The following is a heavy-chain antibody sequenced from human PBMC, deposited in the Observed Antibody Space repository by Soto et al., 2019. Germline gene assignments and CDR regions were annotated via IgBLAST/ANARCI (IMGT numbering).Heavy chain of an antibody. CDR3: ARLGTIFGVVKYYYYYYGMDV. V-gene: IGHV4-34*01. CDR2: INHSGST. Sequence: XESLSLACAVYGGSFSGYYWSWIRQPPGKGLEWIGEINHSGSTNYNPSLKSRVTISVDTSKNQFSLKLSSVTAADTAVYYCARLGTIFGVVKYYYYYYGMDVWGKGTTVTVSS. J-gene: IGHJ6*04. CDR1: GGSFSGYY. D-gene: IGHD3-3*01.